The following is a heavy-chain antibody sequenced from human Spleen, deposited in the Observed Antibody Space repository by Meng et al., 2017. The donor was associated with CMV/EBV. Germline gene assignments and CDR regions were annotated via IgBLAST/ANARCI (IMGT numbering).Heavy chain of an antibody. CDR2: ISYDGLNE. D-gene: IGHD3-3*01. Sequence: GESLKISCAASGFTLRTYTMHWVRRAPGKGLQWVAVISYDGLNEDYTQSVRGRFTISRDNSKNTLYLQMDSLRSEDTAIYYWTRRRSGLLSPGMDVWGQGTTVTVSS. CDR1: GFTLRTYT. V-gene: IGHV3-30-3*01. CDR3: TRRRSGLLSPGMDV. J-gene: IGHJ6*02.